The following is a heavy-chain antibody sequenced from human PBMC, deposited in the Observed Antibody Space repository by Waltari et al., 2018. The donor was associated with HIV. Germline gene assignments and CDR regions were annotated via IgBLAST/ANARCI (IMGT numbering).Heavy chain of an antibody. CDR1: GYTFTSYW. D-gene: IGHD2-21*01. CDR2: ISPGESDT. V-gene: IGHV5-51*01. CDR3: ARHVRVLQPTVAIGGMDV. Sequence: EVHLEQSGAEVKKPGESLKISCKASGYTFTSYWIGWVRQMPGKGLEWMGIISPGESDTSYRPSFQGQVTISADKSITSVYLQGSTLKASDTAIYYCARHVRVLQPTVAIGGMDVWGQGTSVTVSS. J-gene: IGHJ6*02.